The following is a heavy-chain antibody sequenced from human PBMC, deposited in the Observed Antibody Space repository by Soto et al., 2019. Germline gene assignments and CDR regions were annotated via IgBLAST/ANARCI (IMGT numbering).Heavy chain of an antibody. CDR3: ARDQSFDRSYYYGIDV. CDR1: GYPFTHYG. J-gene: IGHJ6*02. D-gene: IGHD3-10*01. Sequence: QVQLVQSGAEVKKPGASVKVSCKSSGYPFTHYGITWVRQAPGQGLEWMGWISPFNGNTNYGQTLQGRVTSTTDTSTSTVYMELRSLRSDDTAVYYCARDQSFDRSYYYGIDVWGQGTTVTVSS. CDR2: ISPFNGNT. V-gene: IGHV1-18*01.